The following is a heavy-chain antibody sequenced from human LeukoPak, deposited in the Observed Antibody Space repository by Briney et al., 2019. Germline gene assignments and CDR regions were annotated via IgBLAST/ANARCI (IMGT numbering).Heavy chain of an antibody. CDR2: IIGSGGST. CDR3: AKDLRTGFDAFDI. D-gene: IGHD1-1*01. V-gene: IGHV3-23*01. CDR1: GFTFSSYA. Sequence: GGSLRLSCAASGFTFSSYAMSWVRQAPGKGREWVSAIIGSGGSTYYADSVKGRFTISRDNSKNTLYLQMNSLRAEDTAVYYCAKDLRTGFDAFDIWGQGTMVTVSS. J-gene: IGHJ3*02.